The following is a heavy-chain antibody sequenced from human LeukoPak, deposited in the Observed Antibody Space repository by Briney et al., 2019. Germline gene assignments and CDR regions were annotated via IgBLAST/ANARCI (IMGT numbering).Heavy chain of an antibody. CDR3: ARGLFGGFAAAPFDH. V-gene: IGHV1-69*04. Sequence: GSSVKVSCEASGGTFDNYAVSWVREAPGLGLEWMGRIIPMLGKTNSAQKFQDRVTFTADKSTGTAYMELTHLRPDDTAVYFCARGLFGGFAAAPFDHWGQGTLVTVSS. D-gene: IGHD2-2*01. J-gene: IGHJ4*02. CDR1: GGTFDNYA. CDR2: IIPMLGKT.